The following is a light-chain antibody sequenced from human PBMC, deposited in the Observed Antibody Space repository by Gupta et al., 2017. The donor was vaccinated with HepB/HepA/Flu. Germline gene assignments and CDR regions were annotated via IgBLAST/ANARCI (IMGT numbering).Light chain of an antibody. V-gene: IGLV1-40*01. Sequence: SVLTQPSSVSGAPGQRVTISCTGSTSNIGTGYDVHWYQHLPGTAPKLLMYGNILRPSGVPARFSGSKSGTSASLAITGLQAEDGAYYYCQSYDSSRSAVVFGGGTKLTVL. J-gene: IGLJ2*01. CDR3: QSYDSSRSAVV. CDR1: TSNIGTGYD. CDR2: GNI.